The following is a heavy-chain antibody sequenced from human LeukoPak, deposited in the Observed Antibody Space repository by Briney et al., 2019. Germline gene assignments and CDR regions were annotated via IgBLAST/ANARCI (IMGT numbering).Heavy chain of an antibody. J-gene: IGHJ5*02. Sequence: PGGSLRLSCAASRFSFSSYWMAWVRQAPGKGLEWVANIKQDGGEKHYVDSVQGRFTISRDNAKNSLYLQMNSLRAEDTAVYYCGRLTTAYDTVDPWGQGTLVTVSS. CDR3: GRLTTAYDTVDP. V-gene: IGHV3-7*05. D-gene: IGHD3-16*01. CDR1: RFSFSSYW. CDR2: IKQDGGEK.